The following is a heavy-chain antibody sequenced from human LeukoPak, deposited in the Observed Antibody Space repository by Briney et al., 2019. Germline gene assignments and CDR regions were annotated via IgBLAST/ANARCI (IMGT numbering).Heavy chain of an antibody. CDR3: ARRRLAAAVGVIFDY. CDR2: IYPGDSET. Sequence: GESLKISCKGSGYSFTSYWIGWVRQMPGKGLEWMGIIYPGDSETRYSPSFQGQVTISADKSISTAYPQWSSLKASDTAMYYCARRRLAAAVGVIFDYWGQGTLVTVSS. D-gene: IGHD6-13*01. V-gene: IGHV5-51*01. CDR1: GYSFTSYW. J-gene: IGHJ4*02.